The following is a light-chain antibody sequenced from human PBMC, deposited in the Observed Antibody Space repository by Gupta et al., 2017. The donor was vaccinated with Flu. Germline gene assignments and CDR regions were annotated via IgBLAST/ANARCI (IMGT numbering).Light chain of an antibody. CDR1: RQDIRTYHF. CDR2: EVS. J-gene: IGLJ1*01. V-gene: IGLV2-14*01. Sequence: QSALTQPPSLSRSPLQSISIPCTGTRQDIRTYHFVSWYIQPPGKATKLLIFEVSKRPSGISDGFSGSKTGNTAALSISGRQEEDEGDYYCSSYRSGAYRVFGTGTKVT. CDR3: SSYRSGAYRV.